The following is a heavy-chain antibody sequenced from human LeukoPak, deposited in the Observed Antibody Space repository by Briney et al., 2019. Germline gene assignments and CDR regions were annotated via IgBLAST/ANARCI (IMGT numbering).Heavy chain of an antibody. CDR3: ARDGRGGSSWYDGLDWFDP. V-gene: IGHV3-48*02. D-gene: IGHD6-13*01. CDR2: ISSGSSTI. Sequence: QPGGSLRLSCAASEFTFSSYSMNWVRQAPGKGLEWDSYISSGSSTIYNADSVKGQFTISRDNAKKSLYLQMTSLRDEDTAVYYCARDGRGGSSWYDGLDWFDPWGQGTLVTVSS. J-gene: IGHJ5*02. CDR1: EFTFSSYS.